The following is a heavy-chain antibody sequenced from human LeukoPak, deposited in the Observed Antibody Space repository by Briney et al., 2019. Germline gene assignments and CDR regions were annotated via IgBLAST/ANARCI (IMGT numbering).Heavy chain of an antibody. V-gene: IGHV3-66*01. Sequence: GGSLRLSCAASGFTVSSNYMSWVRRAPGKGPEWVSVIYSGGSTYYADSVKGRFTISRDNSKNTLYLQMNSLRAEDTAVYYCARARPFDPWGQGTLVTVSS. CDR3: ARARPFDP. CDR1: GFTVSSNY. J-gene: IGHJ5*02. CDR2: IYSGGST.